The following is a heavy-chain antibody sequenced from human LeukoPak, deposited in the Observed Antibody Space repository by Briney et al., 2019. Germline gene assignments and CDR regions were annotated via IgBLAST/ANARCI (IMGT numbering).Heavy chain of an antibody. Sequence: GGSLRLSCAASGFTVSSNYMSWVRQAPGKGLEWVAIIYSGGSTYYADSVKGRFTISRDNSKKTLYLQMNSLRVEDTAVYYCARDVAVGALDYWGQGTLVTVSS. J-gene: IGHJ4*02. D-gene: IGHD3-16*02. CDR2: IYSGGST. CDR1: GFTVSSNY. CDR3: ARDVAVGALDY. V-gene: IGHV3-53*01.